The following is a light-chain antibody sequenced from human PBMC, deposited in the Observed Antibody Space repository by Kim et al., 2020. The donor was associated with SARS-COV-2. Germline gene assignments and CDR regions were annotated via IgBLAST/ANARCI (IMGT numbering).Light chain of an antibody. CDR3: AAWDDSLSGYV. V-gene: IGLV1-44*01. J-gene: IGLJ1*01. CDR1: SSNIGRNT. CDR2: NNN. Sequence: QSVLTQPPSASGTPGQSVTISCSGSSSNIGRNTVNWYQQLPGTAPKLLIYNNNQRPSGVPDRFSDSKSGTSASLAISGLQSDDDADYYCAAWDDSLSGYVFGTGTKVTVL.